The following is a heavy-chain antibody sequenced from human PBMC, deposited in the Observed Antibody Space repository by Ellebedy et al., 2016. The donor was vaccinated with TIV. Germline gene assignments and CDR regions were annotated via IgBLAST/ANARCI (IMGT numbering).Heavy chain of an antibody. CDR1: GFTFTTYW. V-gene: IGHV3-7*03. D-gene: IGHD5-12*01. Sequence: GESLKISRAASGFTFTTYWMSWVRQAPGKGLEWVANMNQVGSEKYYVDSVKGRFTISRDNAQNSLYLHMNNLRAEDTAVYYCARDPNSPGDTGYGDYWGQGVVVTVST. J-gene: IGHJ4*02. CDR2: MNQVGSEK. CDR3: ARDPNSPGDTGYGDY.